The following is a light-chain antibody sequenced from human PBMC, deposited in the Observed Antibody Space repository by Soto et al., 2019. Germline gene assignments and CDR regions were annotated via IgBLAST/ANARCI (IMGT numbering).Light chain of an antibody. Sequence: ESVLTQSPGTLSLSPGERATLSCRASQSVSSSYLACYQQKPGQAPRLLIYVASSRATGIPDRFSGSGSGKDFTLTISRLEPEDFAVYYYQQYGSSPLFTFGPGTTVDIK. CDR2: VAS. CDR1: QSVSSSY. CDR3: QQYGSSPLFT. J-gene: IGKJ3*01. V-gene: IGKV3-20*01.